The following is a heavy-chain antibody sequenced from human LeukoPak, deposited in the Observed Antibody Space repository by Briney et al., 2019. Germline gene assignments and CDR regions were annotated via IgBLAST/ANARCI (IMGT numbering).Heavy chain of an antibody. CDR2: IYSGGST. CDR3: ARDREGATYFDY. V-gene: IGHV3-66*01. CDR1: GFTVSSNY. J-gene: IGHJ4*02. Sequence: PGGSLRLSCAASGFTVSSNYMSWVRQAPGKGLEWVSVIYSGGSTYYADSVKGRFTISRDNSKNTLYLQMNSLRAEDTAVYYCARDREGATYFDYWGQGTLVTVSS. D-gene: IGHD1-26*01.